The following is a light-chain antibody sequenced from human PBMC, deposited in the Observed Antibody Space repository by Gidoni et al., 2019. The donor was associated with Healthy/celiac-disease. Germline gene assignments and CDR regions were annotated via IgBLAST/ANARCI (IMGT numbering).Light chain of an antibody. J-gene: IGKJ4*01. Sequence: EIVLTQSPATLSLSPGESATLSCRASQSVSSYLSWYQQKPGQAPRLLIYDASKRAAGIPARFSGSGSGKDFTLTISSLEPEDFAVYYCQQRSNWGLTFXGXTKVEIK. CDR2: DAS. CDR3: QQRSNWGLT. CDR1: QSVSSY. V-gene: IGKV3-11*01.